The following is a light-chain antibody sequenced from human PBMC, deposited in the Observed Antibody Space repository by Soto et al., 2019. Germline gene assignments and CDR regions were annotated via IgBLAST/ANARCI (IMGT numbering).Light chain of an antibody. CDR3: CSYAGSSTV. V-gene: IGLV6-57*04. Sequence: NFMLTQPHSVSESPGKTLSISCTRSSGSIANNYVQWYQQRPGSAPTTVIYENNQRLSGVPDRFSGSTDGSSNSASLTISGLQTEDEADYYCCSYAGSSTVFGGGTKVTVL. CDR1: SGSIANNY. J-gene: IGLJ2*01. CDR2: ENN.